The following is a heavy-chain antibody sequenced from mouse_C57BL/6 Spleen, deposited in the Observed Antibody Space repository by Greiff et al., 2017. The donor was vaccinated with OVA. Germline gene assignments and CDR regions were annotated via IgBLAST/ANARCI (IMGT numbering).Heavy chain of an antibody. D-gene: IGHD1-2*01. CDR1: GFTFSDYG. CDR3: ARSVSTTDGAMDD. J-gene: IGHJ4*01. V-gene: IGHV5-17*01. Sequence: EVKLVESGGGLVKPGGSLKLSCAASGFTFSDYGMHWVRQAPEKGLEWVAYISSCSSTIYYADTVKGRFPISRDHAKNTLFLQMTSLRSEDTAMYYCARSVSTTDGAMDDWGQGTSVTVSS. CDR2: ISSCSSTI.